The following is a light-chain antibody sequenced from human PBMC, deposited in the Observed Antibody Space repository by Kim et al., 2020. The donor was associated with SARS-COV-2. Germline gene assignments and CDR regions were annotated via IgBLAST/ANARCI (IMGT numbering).Light chain of an antibody. CDR2: DVS. CDR3: SSYTSNNTWV. J-gene: IGLJ3*02. CDR1: SSDVGGYKY. Sequence: QSITISCTGTSSDVGGYKYISWYQQHPSKAPKNMIYDVSKRPSGVSNRFSGSKSGNTASLTISGLQTEDEADYYCSSYTSNNTWVFGGGTQLTVL. V-gene: IGLV2-14*04.